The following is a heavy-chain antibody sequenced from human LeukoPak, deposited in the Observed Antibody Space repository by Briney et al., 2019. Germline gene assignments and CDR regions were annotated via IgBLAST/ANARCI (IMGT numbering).Heavy chain of an antibody. CDR3: TSYIVVVPAAIHFDY. CDR2: IKSKTDGGTT. Sequence: GGSLRLSCAASGFTFSNAWMSWVRQAPGKGLEWVGRIKSKTDGGTTDYAAPVKGRFTISRDDSKNTLYLQMNSLKTEDTAVYYCTSYIVVVPAAIHFDYWGQGTLVTVSS. V-gene: IGHV3-15*01. CDR1: GFTFSNAW. D-gene: IGHD2-2*01. J-gene: IGHJ4*02.